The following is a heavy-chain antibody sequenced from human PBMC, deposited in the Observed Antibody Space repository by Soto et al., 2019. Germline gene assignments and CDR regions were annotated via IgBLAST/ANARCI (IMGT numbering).Heavy chain of an antibody. CDR1: GGSFSVYY. CDR2: INHSGST. V-gene: IGHV4-34*01. J-gene: IGHJ6*01. CDR3: ARTNYYGSGSYYTPAKGMDV. D-gene: IGHD3-10*01. Sequence: SETLSVTSAVYGGSFSVYYWSWIRQPPGKGLEWIGEINHSGSTNYNPSLKSRVTISVDTSKNQFSLKLSSVTAADTAVYYCARTNYYGSGSYYTPAKGMDVWGQGTTVTVSS.